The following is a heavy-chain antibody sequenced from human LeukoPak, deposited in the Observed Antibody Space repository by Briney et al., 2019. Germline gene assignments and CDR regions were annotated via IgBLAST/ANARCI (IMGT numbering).Heavy chain of an antibody. CDR2: INHSGST. J-gene: IGHJ6*03. CDR3: AGRLGLSNYYYYMDV. V-gene: IGHV4-34*01. CDR1: GGSFSGYY. Sequence: PSETLSLTCAVYGGSFSGYYWSWIRQPPGKGLEWIGEINHSGSTNYNPSLKSRVTISVDTSKNQFSLKLSSVTAADTAVYYCAGRLGLSNYYYYMDVWGKGTTVTVSS. D-gene: IGHD3-16*01.